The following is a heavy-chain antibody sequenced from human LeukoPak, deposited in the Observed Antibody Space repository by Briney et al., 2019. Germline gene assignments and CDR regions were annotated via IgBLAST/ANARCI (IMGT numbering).Heavy chain of an antibody. CDR3: ARAGYYDFWSGSSPDV. J-gene: IGHJ6*04. CDR2: ISAYNGNT. CDR1: GYTFTSYG. V-gene: IGHV1-18*01. Sequence: ASVKVSCKASGYTFTSYGISWVRQAPGQGLEWMGWISAYNGNTNYAQKLQGRVTMTTDTSTSTAYMELMSLRSDDTAVYYCARAGYYDFWSGSSPDVWGKGTPVTVSS. D-gene: IGHD3-3*01.